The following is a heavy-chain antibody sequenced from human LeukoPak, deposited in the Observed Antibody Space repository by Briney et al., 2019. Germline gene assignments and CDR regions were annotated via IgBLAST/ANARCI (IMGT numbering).Heavy chain of an antibody. J-gene: IGHJ4*02. D-gene: IGHD6-13*01. V-gene: IGHV1-2*02. CDR2: INPNSGGT. CDR1: GYTFTGYY. Sequence: ASVTVSCKASGYTFTGYYMHWARQAPGQGLEWMGWINPNSGGTNYAQKFQGRVTMTRDTSISTAYMELSRLRSDDTAVYYCARDQEQQQLYDYWGQGTLVTVSS. CDR3: ARDQEQQQLYDY.